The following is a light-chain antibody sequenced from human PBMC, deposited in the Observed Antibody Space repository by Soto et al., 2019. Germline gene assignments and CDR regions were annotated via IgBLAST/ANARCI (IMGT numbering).Light chain of an antibody. J-gene: IGLJ1*01. Sequence: QSVLTQPASVSGSPGQSITISCTGTSSDVGGYNYVSWYQQHPGKAPKLMIYDVSNRPSGVSNRFSGSKSGNTASLTISGLQAEDEADYYSTSYTISSTPLYVVGTGTKVTDL. CDR2: DVS. CDR1: SSDVGGYNY. V-gene: IGLV2-14*01. CDR3: TSYTISSTPLYV.